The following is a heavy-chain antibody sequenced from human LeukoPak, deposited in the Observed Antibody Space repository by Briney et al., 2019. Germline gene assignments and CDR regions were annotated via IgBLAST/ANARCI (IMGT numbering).Heavy chain of an antibody. Sequence: GGSLRLSCAASGFTFSSYAMHWVRQAPGKGLEWVAGISYDGSNKYYADSVKGRFTISRDNSKNTLYLQMNSLRAEDTAVYYCARAEEGFLDYWGQGTLVTVSS. CDR1: GFTFSSYA. CDR3: ARAEEGFLDY. J-gene: IGHJ4*02. D-gene: IGHD2-21*01. CDR2: ISYDGSNK. V-gene: IGHV3-30*04.